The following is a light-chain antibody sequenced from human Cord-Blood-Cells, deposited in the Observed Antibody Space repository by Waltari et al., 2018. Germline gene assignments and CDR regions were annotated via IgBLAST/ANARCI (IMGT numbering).Light chain of an antibody. CDR2: AAA. Sequence: DIKMTQSPSSLSASVGDRVTITCRASQSISSYLNWYQQKPGKAPKLLIYAAASLQSGVPSRFSGSGSGTDFTLTISSLQPEEFATYYCQQSYSTVLTFGGGTKVEIK. J-gene: IGKJ4*01. V-gene: IGKV1-39*01. CDR3: QQSYSTVLT. CDR1: QSISSY.